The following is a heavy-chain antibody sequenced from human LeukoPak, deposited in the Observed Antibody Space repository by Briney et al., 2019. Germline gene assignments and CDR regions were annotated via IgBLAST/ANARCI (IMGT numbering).Heavy chain of an antibody. Sequence: GGSLRLSCAASGFTFDDYAIYWVRQAPGKGLEWVSSISSSSSYIYYADSVKGRFTISRDNAKNSLYLQMNSLRAEDTAVYYCARSAIVATIDNWGQGTLVTVSS. D-gene: IGHD5-12*01. CDR3: ARSAIVATIDN. CDR2: ISSSSSYI. CDR1: GFTFDDYA. J-gene: IGHJ4*02. V-gene: IGHV3-21*01.